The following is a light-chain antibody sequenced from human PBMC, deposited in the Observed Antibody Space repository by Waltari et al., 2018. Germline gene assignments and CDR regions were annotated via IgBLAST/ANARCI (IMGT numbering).Light chain of an antibody. Sequence: DIVMTQSPDSLAVSLGERATINSKSRQSVLYSSNNKNYLAWYQQKAGQPPKVLIYWASTRESGVPDRFSGSGSGTDFTLTISSLQAEDVALYYCQQYYNTPFTFGPGTKVDIK. V-gene: IGKV4-1*01. CDR3: QQYYNTPFT. CDR1: QSVLYSSNNKNY. CDR2: WAS. J-gene: IGKJ3*01.